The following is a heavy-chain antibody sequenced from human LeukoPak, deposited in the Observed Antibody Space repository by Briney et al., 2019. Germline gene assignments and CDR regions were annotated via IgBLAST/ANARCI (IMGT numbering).Heavy chain of an antibody. CDR1: GFTFSSYW. D-gene: IGHD3-9*01. CDR2: IKQDGSEK. J-gene: IGHJ4*02. CDR3: ARVEGVELRYFDWLFDY. Sequence: GGSLRLSCAASGFTFSSYWMSWVRQAPGKGLEWVANIKQDGSEKYYVDSVKGRFTISRDNAKNSLYLQMNSLRAEDTAVYYCARVEGVELRYFDWLFDYWGQGTLVTVSS. V-gene: IGHV3-7*01.